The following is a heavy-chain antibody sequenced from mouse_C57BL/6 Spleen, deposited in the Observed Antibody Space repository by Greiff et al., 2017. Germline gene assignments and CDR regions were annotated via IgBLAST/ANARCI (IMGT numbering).Heavy chain of an antibody. Sequence: QVQLQQSGAELMKPGASVKLSCKASGYTFTSYWMQWVKQRPGQGLEWIGEIDPSDSYTNYNQKFKGKATLTVDTSSSTAYMPLSSLTSEDSAVYYCARSPYYYGSSLRDWYFDVWGTGTTVTVSS. J-gene: IGHJ1*03. CDR1: GYTFTSYW. CDR2: IDPSDSYT. V-gene: IGHV1-50*01. D-gene: IGHD1-1*01. CDR3: ARSPYYYGSSLRDWYFDV.